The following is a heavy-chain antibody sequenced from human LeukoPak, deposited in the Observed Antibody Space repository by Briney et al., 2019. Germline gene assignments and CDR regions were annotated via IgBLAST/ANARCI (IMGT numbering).Heavy chain of an antibody. CDR1: GGSISSGGYY. D-gene: IGHD3-16*02. CDR3: ARGAGGGELSSFDY. V-gene: IGHV4-31*03. Sequence: SETLSLTCTVSGGSISSGGYYWSWIRQHPGKGLEWIGYIYYSGSTYYNPSLKSRVTISVDTSKNQFSLKLSSVTAADTAVYYLARGAGGGELSSFDYWGQGTLVTVSS. J-gene: IGHJ4*02. CDR2: IYYSGST.